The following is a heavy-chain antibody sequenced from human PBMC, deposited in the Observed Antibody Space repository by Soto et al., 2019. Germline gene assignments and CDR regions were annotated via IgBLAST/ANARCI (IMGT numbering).Heavy chain of an antibody. CDR2: IWYDGTKK. CDR3: ARDVVTAVAGSVNWFDP. CDR1: GFSLRTYA. Sequence: QVQLVESGGGVVQSGRSLTLSCAASGFSLRTYAMQWVRRAPGKGLEWVAFIWYDGTKKFYANSVKGRSTISKDNSNNILYLQMSGLRAEQTAVYSWARDVVTAVAGSVNWFDPWGQGTLVTVSS. V-gene: IGHV3-33*01. J-gene: IGHJ5*02. D-gene: IGHD6-19*01.